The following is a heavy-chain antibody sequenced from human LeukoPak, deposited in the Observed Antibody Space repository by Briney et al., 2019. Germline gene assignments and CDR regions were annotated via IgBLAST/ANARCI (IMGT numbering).Heavy chain of an antibody. J-gene: IGHJ4*02. Sequence: GGSLRLSCAASGFTFSSYGMHWVRQAPGKGLEWVAFIRYDGSNKYYADSVKGRFTISRDNSKNTLYLQMNSLRAEDTAVYYCAKDRSDFWSGYAVDYWGQGALVTVSS. V-gene: IGHV3-30*02. CDR2: IRYDGSNK. D-gene: IGHD3-3*01. CDR3: AKDRSDFWSGYAVDY. CDR1: GFTFSSYG.